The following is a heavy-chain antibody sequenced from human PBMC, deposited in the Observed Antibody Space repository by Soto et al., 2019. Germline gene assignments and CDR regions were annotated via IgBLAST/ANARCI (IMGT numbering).Heavy chain of an antibody. J-gene: IGHJ5*02. D-gene: IGHD1-7*01. Sequence: SETLSLTCTVSGGSISSITYHWGWIRQAPGKGLEWIGSLHYSGGTYYNPSLKSRVTISVDTSKNQFSLNLSSVTAADTAVYYCARNRYNWNYVDWFDPWGQGNLVTVSS. CDR1: GGSISSITYH. V-gene: IGHV4-39*01. CDR3: ARNRYNWNYVDWFDP. CDR2: LHYSGGT.